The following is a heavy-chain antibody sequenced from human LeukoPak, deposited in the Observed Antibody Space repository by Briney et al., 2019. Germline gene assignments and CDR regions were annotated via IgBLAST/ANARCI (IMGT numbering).Heavy chain of an antibody. Sequence: GESLKISCKTSGYNFSTYSIAWVRQMPGKGLEWMGIIYRDDSNARYSPSFQGQVTISSDKSISTAYLQWSSLKASDTAIYYGARRRSVAGYNWFAPWGQGTLVTVSS. CDR3: ARRRSVAGYNWFAP. CDR2: IYRDDSNA. J-gene: IGHJ5*02. CDR1: GYNFSTYS. D-gene: IGHD6-19*01. V-gene: IGHV5-51*01.